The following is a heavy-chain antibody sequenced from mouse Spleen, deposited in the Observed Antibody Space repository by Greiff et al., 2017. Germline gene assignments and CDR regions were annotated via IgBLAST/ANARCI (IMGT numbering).Heavy chain of an antibody. D-gene: IGHD2-1*01. V-gene: IGHV1-82*01. CDR3: ARSYGNYVDY. CDR2: IYPGDGDT. J-gene: IGHJ2*01. Sequence: VKLQESGPELVKPGASVKISCKASGYAFSSSWMNWVKQRPGKGLEWIGRIYPGDGDTNYNGKFKGKATLTADKSSSTAYMQLSSLTSEDSAVYFCARSYGNYVDYWGQGTTLTVSS. CDR1: GYAFSSSW.